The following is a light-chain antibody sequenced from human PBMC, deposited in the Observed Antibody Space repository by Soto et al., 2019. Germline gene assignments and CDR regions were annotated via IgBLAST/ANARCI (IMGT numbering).Light chain of an antibody. CDR1: QSVSSSY. V-gene: IGKV3-15*01. CDR3: QQYNNWPPWT. J-gene: IGKJ1*01. Sequence: EIVLTHSPGTRSLSPGERATLSCRARQSVSSSYLAWCQQKPGQAPRLLIYGASTRATGIPARFSGSGSGTEFTLTISSLRSEDFAVYYCQQYNNWPPWTFGQGTKVDI. CDR2: GAS.